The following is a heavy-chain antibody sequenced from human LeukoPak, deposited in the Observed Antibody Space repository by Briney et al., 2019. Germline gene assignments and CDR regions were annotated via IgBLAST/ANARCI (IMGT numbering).Heavy chain of an antibody. J-gene: IGHJ3*02. Sequence: PGRSLRLSCAASGFTFSSYAMHWVRQAPGKGLEWVAVISYDGSNKYYADSVKGRFTISRDNSKNTLYLQMNSLRAEDTAVYYCARDSQSTIFGVAPVGNNAFDIWGQGTMVTVSS. CDR3: ARDSQSTIFGVAPVGNNAFDI. D-gene: IGHD3-3*01. CDR1: GFTFSSYA. CDR2: ISYDGSNK. V-gene: IGHV3-30-3*01.